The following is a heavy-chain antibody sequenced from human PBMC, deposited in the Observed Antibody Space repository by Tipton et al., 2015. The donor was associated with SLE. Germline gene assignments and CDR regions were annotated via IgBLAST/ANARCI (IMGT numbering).Heavy chain of an antibody. D-gene: IGHD3-3*01. J-gene: IGHJ3*01. CDR1: GGSMTSYY. CDR3: ASLPIFGVVHDAYDF. Sequence: TLSLTCTVSGGSMTSYYWYWIRQPAGKGLEWIGRVFSSGRTDYNPSLKSRVTMSLDTSKSQLFLKLSSVTAADTAVYYCASLPIFGVVHDAYDFWGQGTPVTVSS. CDR2: VFSSGRT. V-gene: IGHV4-4*07.